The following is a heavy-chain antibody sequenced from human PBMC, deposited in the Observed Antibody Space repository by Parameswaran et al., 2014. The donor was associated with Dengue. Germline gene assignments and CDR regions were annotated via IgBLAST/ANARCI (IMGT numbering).Heavy chain of an antibody. Sequence: WIRQPPGKGLEWVGRTRNKANSYTTEYAASVKGRFTISRDDSKNSLYLQMNSLKTEDTAVYYCARSGGDYSYYFDYWGQGTLVTVSS. J-gene: IGHJ4*02. D-gene: IGHD4-17*01. CDR2: TRNKANSYTT. V-gene: IGHV3-72*01. CDR3: ARSGGDYSYYFDY.